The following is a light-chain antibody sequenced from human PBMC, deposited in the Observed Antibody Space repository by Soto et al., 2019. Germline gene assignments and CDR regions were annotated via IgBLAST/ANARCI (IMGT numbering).Light chain of an antibody. CDR1: SSDVGAYNY. CDR3: SSYTSTSTRV. Sequence: QSALTQPASVSGSPGQSITIPCTGTSSDVGAYNYVSWYQQHPGKAPKLMVYEVNNRPSGVSNRFSGFKSGNTASLTISGLQAEDEADYYCSSYTSTSTRVFGGGTQLTVL. J-gene: IGLJ3*02. CDR2: EVN. V-gene: IGLV2-14*01.